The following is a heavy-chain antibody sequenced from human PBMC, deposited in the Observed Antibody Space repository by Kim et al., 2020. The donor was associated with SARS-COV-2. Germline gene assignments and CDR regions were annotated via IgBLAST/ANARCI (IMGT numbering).Heavy chain of an antibody. V-gene: IGHV4-31*03. CDR2: IYYSGST. D-gene: IGHD1-7*01. CDR1: GGSISSGGYY. J-gene: IGHJ4*02. Sequence: SETLSLTCTVSGGSISSGGYYWSWIRQHPGKGLEWIGYIYYSGSTYYNPSLKSRVTISVDTSKNQFSLKLSSVTAADTAVYYCARVHTGTTRLGYFDYWGQGTLVTVSS. CDR3: ARVHTGTTRLGYFDY.